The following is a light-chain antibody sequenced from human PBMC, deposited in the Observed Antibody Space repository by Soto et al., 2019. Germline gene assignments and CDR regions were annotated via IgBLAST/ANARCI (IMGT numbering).Light chain of an antibody. J-gene: IGLJ3*02. CDR1: SSNIGSNT. V-gene: IGLV1-44*01. CDR3: AAWDDSLNGRV. Sequence: QSVLTQPPSASGTPGQRVTISCSGSSSNIGSNTVNWYQQLPGTAPKLLIYSNNQRPSGVPDRFSGSKSGTSASLAIIGLQSEDEADYYWAAWDDSLNGRVFGGGTKVTVL. CDR2: SNN.